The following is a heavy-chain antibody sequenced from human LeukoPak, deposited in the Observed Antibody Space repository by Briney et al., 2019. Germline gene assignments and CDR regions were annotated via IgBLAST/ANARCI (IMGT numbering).Heavy chain of an antibody. CDR1: GFSFGDYS. CDR2: ISGSGGTI. V-gene: IGHV3-48*04. CDR3: ASGYTRGWSLFGY. D-gene: IGHD6-19*01. Sequence: GGSLRLSCTASGFSFGDYSIHWVRQAPGKGLEWVSYISGSGGTIYYADSVRGRFTISRDNTKNSLSLQMTSLRAEDTAVYYCASGYTRGWSLFGYWGQGTLVTVS. J-gene: IGHJ4*02.